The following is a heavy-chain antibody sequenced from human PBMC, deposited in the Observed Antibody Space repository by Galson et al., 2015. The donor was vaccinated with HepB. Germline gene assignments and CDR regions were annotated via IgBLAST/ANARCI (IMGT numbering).Heavy chain of an antibody. D-gene: IGHD1-14*01. J-gene: IGHJ6*02. Sequence: SLRLSCAASGFTFSSYAMHWVRQAPGKGLEWVAVISYDGSNKYYADSVKGRFTISRDNSKNTLYLQMNSLRAEDTAVYYCARTGLRGPPYYYGMDVWGQGTTVTVSS. CDR1: GFTFSSYA. V-gene: IGHV3-30-3*01. CDR3: ARTGLRGPPYYYGMDV. CDR2: ISYDGSNK.